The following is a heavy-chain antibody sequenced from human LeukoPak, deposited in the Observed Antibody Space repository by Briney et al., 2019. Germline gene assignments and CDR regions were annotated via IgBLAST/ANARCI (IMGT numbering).Heavy chain of an antibody. J-gene: IGHJ4*02. CDR1: GGSISSYY. Sequence: SETLSLTCTVSGGSISSYYWSWIRQPPGKGLEWIGYIYYSGSTNYNPSLKSRVTISVDASKNQFSLKLSSVTAADTAVYYCARADCSSTSCYGRLIDYWGQGTLVTVSS. D-gene: IGHD2-2*01. V-gene: IGHV4-59*08. CDR2: IYYSGST. CDR3: ARADCSSTSCYGRLIDY.